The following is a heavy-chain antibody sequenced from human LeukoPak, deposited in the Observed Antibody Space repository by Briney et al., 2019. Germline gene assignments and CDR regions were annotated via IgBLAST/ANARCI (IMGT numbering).Heavy chain of an antibody. V-gene: IGHV1-69*13. J-gene: IGHJ5*02. CDR1: GGTFSSYA. Sequence: GASVKVSCKASGGTFSSYAISWVRQAPGQGLEWMGGIIPIFGTANYAQKFQGRVTITADESTSTAYMELSSLRSDDTAVYYCARKETFRYFDWLSKGYNWFDPWGQGTLVTVSS. CDR2: IIPIFGTA. D-gene: IGHD3-9*01. CDR3: ARKETFRYFDWLSKGYNWFDP.